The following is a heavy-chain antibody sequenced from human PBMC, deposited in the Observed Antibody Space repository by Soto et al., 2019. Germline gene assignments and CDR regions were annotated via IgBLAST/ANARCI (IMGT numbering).Heavy chain of an antibody. CDR2: ISYDGSNE. Sequence: ESGGGVVQPGRSLRLSCAASGFAFGSYGMHWVRQAPGKGLEWVALISYDGSNEYYADSVKGRFTISRDNSQNTLDLQMNSLRADDTAVYYCAKDGNVYTSGWYAPSLDYWGQGTLVTVSS. D-gene: IGHD6-19*01. CDR3: AKDGNVYTSGWYAPSLDY. CDR1: GFAFGSYG. J-gene: IGHJ4*02. V-gene: IGHV3-30*18.